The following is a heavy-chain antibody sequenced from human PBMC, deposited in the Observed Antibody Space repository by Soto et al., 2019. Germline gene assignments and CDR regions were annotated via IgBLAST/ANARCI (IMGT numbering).Heavy chain of an antibody. V-gene: IGHV3-23*01. CDR3: ARCTVDTIVTSGWCHYLDP. CDR1: GFTFSSSA. D-gene: IGHD6-19*01. J-gene: IGHJ5*02. Sequence: EVQLLDSGGGLVQPGGSLRLSCAASGFTFSSSAMSWVRQAPGKGLEWVSAVSGSGGTTYYADSVRGRFTISGDNSKNTLYLKMNSLRAEDTAIYFCARCTVDTIVTSGWCHYLDPWGQGTLVTVSS. CDR2: VSGSGGTT.